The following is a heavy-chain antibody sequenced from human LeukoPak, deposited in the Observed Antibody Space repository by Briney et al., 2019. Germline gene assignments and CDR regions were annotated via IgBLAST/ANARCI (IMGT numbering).Heavy chain of an antibody. CDR3: AGLGYCSGGSCSDAFDI. Sequence: GASVKVSCKASGYTFTSYDINWVRQATGQGLEWMGWMNPNSGNTGYAQKFQGRVTMTRNTSISTAYMELSSLRPEDTAVYYCAGLGYCSGGSCSDAFDIWGQGTMATVSS. CDR2: MNPNSGNT. CDR1: GYTFTSYD. J-gene: IGHJ3*02. V-gene: IGHV1-8*01. D-gene: IGHD2-15*01.